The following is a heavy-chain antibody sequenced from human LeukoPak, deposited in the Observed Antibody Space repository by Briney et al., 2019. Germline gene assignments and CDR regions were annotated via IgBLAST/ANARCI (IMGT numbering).Heavy chain of an antibody. D-gene: IGHD1-1*01. Sequence: SETLSLTCTVSGGSISSYYWSWIRQPPGKGLEWIGYIYYSGSTNYNPSLKSRVTISVDTSKNQFSLQLSSVTAADTAVYYCASLTTGTTSSYYFDYWGQGTLVTVSS. CDR3: ASLTTGTTSSYYFDY. CDR2: IYYSGST. CDR1: GGSISSYY. V-gene: IGHV4-59*01. J-gene: IGHJ4*02.